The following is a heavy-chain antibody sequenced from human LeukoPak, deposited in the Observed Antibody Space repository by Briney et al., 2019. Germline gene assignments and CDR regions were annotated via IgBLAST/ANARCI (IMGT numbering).Heavy chain of an antibody. Sequence: ASVKVSCKISGYTLTELSMHWIRQAPGKGLEWMGGFDPKDGATEYAQKFQGRLTMTEDTSTATAYMELSSLTSEDTAVYFCYDSTYWGQGTLVTVPS. CDR1: GYTLTELS. V-gene: IGHV1-24*01. D-gene: IGHD3-22*01. CDR3: YDSTY. CDR2: FDPKDGAT. J-gene: IGHJ4*02.